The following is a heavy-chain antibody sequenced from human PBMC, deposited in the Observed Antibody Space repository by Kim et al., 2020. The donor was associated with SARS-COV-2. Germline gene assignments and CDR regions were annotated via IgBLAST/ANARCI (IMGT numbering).Heavy chain of an antibody. CDR1: GFTVSSNY. CDR2: IYSGGST. Sequence: GGSLRLSCAASGFTVSSNYMSWVRQAPGKGLEWVSFIYSGGSTYYADSVKGRFTISRDNSKNTLYLQMNSLRAEDTAVYYCARDKHYSICYYGMDVWGQGTTVTVS. V-gene: IGHV3-53*01. J-gene: IGHJ6*02. D-gene: IGHD4-4*01. CDR3: ARDKHYSICYYGMDV.